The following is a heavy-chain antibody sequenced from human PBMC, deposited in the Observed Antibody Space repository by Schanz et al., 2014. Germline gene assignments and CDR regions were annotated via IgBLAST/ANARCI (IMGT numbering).Heavy chain of an antibody. CDR2: ISVYHGHT. Sequence: QVQLVQSGAEVKKPGASVRVSCKASGYSFTTYDVNWVRQAPGQGLEWMGWISVYHGHTNYAEKVHGRVTMTTDTSTSTAYMELSSLRSEDTAVYYCARAPVTVGPYHYYMDVWGKGTTXTVSS. CDR3: ARAPVTVGPYHYYMDV. J-gene: IGHJ6*03. D-gene: IGHD4-17*01. CDR1: GYSFTTYD. V-gene: IGHV1-18*01.